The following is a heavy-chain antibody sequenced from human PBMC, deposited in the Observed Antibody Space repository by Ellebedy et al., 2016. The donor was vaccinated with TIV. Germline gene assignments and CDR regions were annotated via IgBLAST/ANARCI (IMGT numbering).Heavy chain of an antibody. CDR1: GFSFRSYW. V-gene: IGHV3-7*01. J-gene: IGHJ5*02. CDR3: ARRGSYGDYAVQINSWSDT. Sequence: GESLKISCVASGFSFRSYWMTWVRQAPGKGLEWVANIRQEGDVKYYVDSVRGRFTVSRDNDRNSLYLQMNNLRVEDTAVYYSARRGSYGDYAVQINSWSDTWGQGTLVTVSS. D-gene: IGHD3-16*01. CDR2: IRQEGDVK.